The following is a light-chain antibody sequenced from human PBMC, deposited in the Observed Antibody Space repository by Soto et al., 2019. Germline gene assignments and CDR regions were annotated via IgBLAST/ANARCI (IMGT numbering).Light chain of an antibody. V-gene: IGKV1-5*01. J-gene: IGKJ1*01. CDR2: DAS. Sequence: DIQVTQSPPTLSASVGDIVTITFRASQTISTWMAWYQQKPGKAPKLLVYDASTLQSGVASRFSGSGSGTEFTLIISGLQPDDSATYYCQHYNSYSEAFGQGTKVDIK. CDR1: QTISTW. CDR3: QHYNSYSEA.